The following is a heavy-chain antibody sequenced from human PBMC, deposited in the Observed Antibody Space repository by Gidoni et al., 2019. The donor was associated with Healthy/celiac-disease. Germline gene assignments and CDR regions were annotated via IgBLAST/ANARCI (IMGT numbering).Heavy chain of an antibody. CDR2: IKSKTDGGTT. D-gene: IGHD3-22*01. Sequence: EVQLVESGGGLVKPGGSLRLSCAASGFTFSHAWMSWVRQAPGKGLELVGRIKSKTDGGTTDYAAPVKGRFTISRDDSKNTLYLQMNSLKTEDTAVYYCTTDPYYYDSSGYYQDYWGQGTLVTVSS. J-gene: IGHJ4*02. V-gene: IGHV3-15*01. CDR3: TTDPYYYDSSGYYQDY. CDR1: GFTFSHAW.